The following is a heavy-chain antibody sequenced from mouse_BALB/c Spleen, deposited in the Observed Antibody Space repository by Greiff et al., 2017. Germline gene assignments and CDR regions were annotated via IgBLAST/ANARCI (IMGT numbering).Heavy chain of an antibody. D-gene: IGHD2-4*01. J-gene: IGHJ2*01. CDR1: GFTFSSYA. CDR2: ISSGGST. CDR3: ARDYDYDFDY. Sequence: EVMLVESGGGLVKPGGSLKLSCAASGFTFSSYAMSWVRQTPEKRLEWVASISSGGSTYYPDSVKGRFTISRDNAKNTLYLQMSSLRSEDTAMYYCARDYDYDFDYWGQGTTLTVSS. V-gene: IGHV5-6-5*01.